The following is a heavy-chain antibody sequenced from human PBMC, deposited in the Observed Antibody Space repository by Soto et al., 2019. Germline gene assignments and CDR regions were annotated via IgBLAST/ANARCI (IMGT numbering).Heavy chain of an antibody. J-gene: IGHJ3*01. Sequence: DVQLVESGGGLIQPGESLRLSCAAFGVTISGKKYVAWVRQAPGKGLEWVSALYDLDGSFYAASVKGRFTTSSDSSKTTVYLQMHDLRPDDTAVYYCATWHEREHAYDVWGQGTTVTVSS. CDR1: GVTISGKKY. CDR2: LYDLDGS. CDR3: ATWHEREHAYDV. V-gene: IGHV3-53*01. D-gene: IGHD1-1*01.